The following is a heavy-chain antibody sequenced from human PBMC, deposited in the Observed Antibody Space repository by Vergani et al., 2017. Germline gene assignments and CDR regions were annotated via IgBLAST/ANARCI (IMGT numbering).Heavy chain of an antibody. Sequence: EVQLVESGGGLVQPGGSLRLSCAASGFTFSSYEMNWFRQAPGKGLEWVSYISSSGSTIYYADSVKGRFTISRDNAKNSLYLQMNSLRAEDTAVYYCASDPEGQQLVPGWFDPWGQGTLVTVSS. J-gene: IGHJ5*02. V-gene: IGHV3-48*03. D-gene: IGHD6-13*01. CDR1: GFTFSSYE. CDR3: ASDPEGQQLVPGWFDP. CDR2: ISSSGSTI.